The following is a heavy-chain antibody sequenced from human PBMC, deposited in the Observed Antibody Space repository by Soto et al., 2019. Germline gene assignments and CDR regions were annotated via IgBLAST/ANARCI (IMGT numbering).Heavy chain of an antibody. D-gene: IGHD3-3*01. CDR2: ISWNSGSI. CDR3: AKNGRFWSGTQKTGYYYYMDV. J-gene: IGHJ6*03. Sequence: GGSLRLSCAASGFTFDDYAMHWVRQAPGKGLEWVSGISWNSGSIGYADSVKGRFTISRDNAKNSLYLQMNSLRAEDTALYYCAKNGRFWSGTQKTGYYYYMDVWGKGTTVTVSS. V-gene: IGHV3-9*01. CDR1: GFTFDDYA.